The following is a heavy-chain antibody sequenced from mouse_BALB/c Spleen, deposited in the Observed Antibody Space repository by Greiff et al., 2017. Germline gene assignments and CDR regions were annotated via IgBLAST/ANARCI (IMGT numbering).Heavy chain of an antibody. CDR2: ISYSGST. Sequence: EVKLLESGPGLVKPSQSLSLTCTVTGYSITSDYAWNWIRQFPGNKLEWMGYISYSGSTSYNPSLKSRISITRDTSKNQFFLQLNSVTTEDTATYYCAIGPPFAYWGQGTLVTVSA. V-gene: IGHV3-2*02. J-gene: IGHJ3*01. CDR1: GYSITSDYA. CDR3: AIGPPFAY.